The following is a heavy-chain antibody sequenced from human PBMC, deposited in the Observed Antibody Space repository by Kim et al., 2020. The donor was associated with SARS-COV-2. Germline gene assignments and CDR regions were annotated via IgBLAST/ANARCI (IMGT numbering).Heavy chain of an antibody. D-gene: IGHD3-10*01. J-gene: IGHJ5*02. V-gene: IGHV4-4*07. CDR2: IYTSGST. Sequence: SETLSLTCTVSGGSISSYYWSWIRQPAGKGLEWIGRIYTSGSTNYNPSLKSRVTMSVDTSKNQFSLKLSSVTAADTAVYYCAREGGDTMVRGVIKRYNWFYPWGQGTLVTVSS. CDR3: AREGGDTMVRGVIKRYNWFYP. CDR1: GGSISSYY.